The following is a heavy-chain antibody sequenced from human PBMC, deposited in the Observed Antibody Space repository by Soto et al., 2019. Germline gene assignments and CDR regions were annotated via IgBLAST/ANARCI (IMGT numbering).Heavy chain of an antibody. CDR1: GFTFSSYA. CDR3: ARDPRFDP. J-gene: IGHJ5*02. Sequence: QVQLVESGGGVVQPGRSLRLSCAASGFTFSSYAMHWVRKAPGKGLEWVAVISYDGSNKYYADSVKGRFTISRDNSKNTLYLQMNSLRAEDTAVYYCARDPRFDPWGQGTLVTVSS. V-gene: IGHV3-30-3*01. CDR2: ISYDGSNK.